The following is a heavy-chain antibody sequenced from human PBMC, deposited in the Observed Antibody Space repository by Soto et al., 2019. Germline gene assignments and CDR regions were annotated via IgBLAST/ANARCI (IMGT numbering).Heavy chain of an antibody. CDR3: ARDYYYGMDV. CDR1: GGSFSGYY. J-gene: IGHJ6*02. Sequence: SETLSLTCAVYGGSFSGYYWSWIRQPPGKGLEWIGEINHSGSTNYNPSLKSRVTISVDTSKNQFSMKLSSVTAADTAVYYCARDYYYGMDVWGQRTTVTVSS. CDR2: INHSGST. V-gene: IGHV4-34*01.